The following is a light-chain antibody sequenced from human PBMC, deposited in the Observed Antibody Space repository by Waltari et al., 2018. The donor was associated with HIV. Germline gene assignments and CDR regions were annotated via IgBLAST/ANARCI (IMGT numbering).Light chain of an antibody. Sequence: DIVLTQSPPLVSASVGARITITCRASQGIRNYLAWYQQKPGRAPKLLVYGASTLKEGVPSRVVGGGSGTQFTLTITRLQPEDFATYFCQQESSSPLTFGPGTRVDVK. CDR2: GAS. CDR1: QGIRNY. V-gene: IGKV1-9*01. CDR3: QQESSSPLT. J-gene: IGKJ3*01.